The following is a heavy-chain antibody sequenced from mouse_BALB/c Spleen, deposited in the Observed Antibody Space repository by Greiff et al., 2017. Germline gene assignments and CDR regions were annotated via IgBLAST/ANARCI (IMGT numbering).Heavy chain of an antibody. Sequence: EVKLVESGGGLVQPGGSRKLSCAASGFTFSSFGMHWVRQAPEKGLEWVASISSGGSTYYPDSVKGRFTISRDNARNILYLQMSSLRSEDTAMYSCAREGGYGNPYAMDYWGQGTSVTVSS. CDR2: ISSGGST. CDR1: GFTFSSFG. V-gene: IGHV5-6-5*01. J-gene: IGHJ4*01. D-gene: IGHD2-10*02. CDR3: AREGGYGNPYAMDY.